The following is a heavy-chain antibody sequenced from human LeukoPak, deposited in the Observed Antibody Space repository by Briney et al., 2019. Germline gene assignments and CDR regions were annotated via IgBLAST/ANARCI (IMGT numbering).Heavy chain of an antibody. V-gene: IGHV4-34*01. Sequence: SETLSFTCAVYGGSFSGYYWSWIRQPPGKGLEWIGEINHSGSTNYNPSLKSRVTISVDTSKNQFSLKLSSVTAADTAVYYCASRIAARPDLWFDPWGQGTLVTVSS. CDR1: GGSFSGYY. J-gene: IGHJ5*02. CDR2: INHSGST. CDR3: ASRIAARPDLWFDP. D-gene: IGHD6-6*01.